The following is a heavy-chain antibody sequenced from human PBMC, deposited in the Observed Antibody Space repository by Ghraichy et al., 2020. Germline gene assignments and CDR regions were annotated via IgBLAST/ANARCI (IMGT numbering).Heavy chain of an antibody. D-gene: IGHD3-10*01. V-gene: IGHV4-30-4*01. CDR2: IYYSGST. J-gene: IGHJ5*02. CDR1: GGSISSGDYY. CDR3: ARDQAYGSDKNNWFDP. Sequence: SETLSLTCTVSGGSISSGDYYWSWIRQPPGKGLEWIGYIYYSGSTYYNPSLKSRVTISVDTSKNQFSLKLSSVTAADTAVYYCARDQAYGSDKNNWFDPWGQGTLVTVSS.